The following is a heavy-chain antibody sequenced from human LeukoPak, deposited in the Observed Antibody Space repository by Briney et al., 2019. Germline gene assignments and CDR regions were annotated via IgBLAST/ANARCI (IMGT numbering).Heavy chain of an antibody. CDR3: ARGHEGNNNCFDP. J-gene: IGHJ5*02. V-gene: IGHV1-2*02. Sequence: ASVKVSCKASGYTFTGYDIHWVRQAPGQGLEWMGWINPNSGGTNYAQKFQGRVTMTRDTSINTVYMELSRLRSDDTAVYYCARGHEGNNNCFDPWGQGTLVTVSS. CDR2: INPNSGGT. CDR1: GYTFTGYD.